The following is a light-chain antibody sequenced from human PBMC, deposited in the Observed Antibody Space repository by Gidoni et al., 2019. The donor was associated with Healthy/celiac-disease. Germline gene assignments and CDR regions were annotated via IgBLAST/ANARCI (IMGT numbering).Light chain of an antibody. Sequence: QSALTQPASASASPGQSITISCTGTSSDVGGYNYVSWYQQHPGKAPKLMIYDVSNRPSGVSNRFSGSKSGNTASLTISGLQAEDEADYYCSSYTSSSTPLWVFGTGTKVTVL. CDR2: DVS. CDR1: SSDVGGYNY. J-gene: IGLJ1*01. CDR3: SSYTSSSTPLWV. V-gene: IGLV2-14*03.